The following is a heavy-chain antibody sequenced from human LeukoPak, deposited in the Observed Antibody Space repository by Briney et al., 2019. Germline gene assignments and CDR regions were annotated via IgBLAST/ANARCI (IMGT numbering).Heavy chain of an antibody. V-gene: IGHV3-53*04. CDR3: ARDLRGGNFDY. D-gene: IGHD2-15*01. CDR2: IYSGDST. Sequence: GGSLRLSCAASGFTVSTNYMSWVRQAPGTGLEWVSVIYSGDSTYYADSVKGRFTISRHSSKNTLYLQMNSLRAEDTAVYYCARDLRGGNFDYWGQGTLVTVSS. CDR1: GFTVSTNY. J-gene: IGHJ4*02.